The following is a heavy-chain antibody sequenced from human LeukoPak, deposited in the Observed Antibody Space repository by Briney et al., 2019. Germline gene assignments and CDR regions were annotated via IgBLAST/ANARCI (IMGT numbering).Heavy chain of an antibody. CDR1: GFTFSSYW. V-gene: IGHV3-74*01. Sequence: GGSLRLSCAASGFTFSSYWMHWVRQAPGKGLVWVSRINSDGSSTSYADSVKGRFTISRDSAKNTLYLQMNSLRAEDTAVYYCARDLYCGGDCYSGDLDYWGQGTLVTVSS. D-gene: IGHD2-21*02. CDR3: ARDLYCGGDCYSGDLDY. J-gene: IGHJ4*02. CDR2: INSDGSST.